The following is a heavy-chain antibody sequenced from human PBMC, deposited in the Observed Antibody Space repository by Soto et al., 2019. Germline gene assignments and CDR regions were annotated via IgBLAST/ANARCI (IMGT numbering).Heavy chain of an antibody. Sequence: GGSLRLSCAASGFTFSRYSINWGRQAPGKGLEWVSYISSSSSTIYYADSVKGRFTISRDNAKNSLYLQMNSLRDEDTAVYYCARDLAFFHYDSSGYAPGFWGQGTLVTVSS. CDR1: GFTFSRYS. V-gene: IGHV3-48*02. CDR3: ARDLAFFHYDSSGYAPGF. J-gene: IGHJ4*02. D-gene: IGHD3-22*01. CDR2: ISSSSSTI.